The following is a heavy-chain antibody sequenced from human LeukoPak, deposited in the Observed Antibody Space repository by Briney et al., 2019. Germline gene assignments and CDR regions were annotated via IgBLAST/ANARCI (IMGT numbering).Heavy chain of an antibody. D-gene: IGHD6-13*01. CDR2: IYYSGST. V-gene: IGHV4-59*08. CDR1: GGSISSYY. Sequence: SETLSLTCTVSGGSISSYYWSWIRQPPGKGLEWIGYIYYSGSTNYNPSLKSRVTISVDTSKNQFSLKLSSVTTADTAVYYCARQGRGAAAEVFIDYWGQGTLVTVSS. J-gene: IGHJ4*02. CDR3: ARQGRGAAAEVFIDY.